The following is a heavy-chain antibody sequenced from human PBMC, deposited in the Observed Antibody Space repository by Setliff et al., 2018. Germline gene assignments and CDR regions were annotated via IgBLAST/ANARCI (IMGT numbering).Heavy chain of an antibody. D-gene: IGHD1-20*01. Sequence: ASVKVSCKASGYTFTSYYMHWVRQAPGQGLEWMGIINPSGGSTSYAQKFQGRVTITRDTSANTAYMELSSLRSEDTALYYCARYNWNTNWFDPRGQGTLVTV. CDR3: ARYNWNTNWFDP. CDR1: GYTFTSYY. V-gene: IGHV1-46*01. J-gene: IGHJ5*02. CDR2: INPSGGST.